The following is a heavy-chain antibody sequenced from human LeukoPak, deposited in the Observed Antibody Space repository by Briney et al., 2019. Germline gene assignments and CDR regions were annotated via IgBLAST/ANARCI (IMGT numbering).Heavy chain of an antibody. CDR3: AKDTPLIEYSSAWSRNSFDY. J-gene: IGHJ4*02. D-gene: IGHD6-19*01. V-gene: IGHV3-23*01. Sequence: GGSLRLSCAASGFTFSGYAMSWVRQAPGKGLEWVSTLSGGSRGTYYAESVKGRFTISRDNSKNTLYLQINSLRAEDTAVYYCAKDTPLIEYSSAWSRNSFDYWGQGTLVTVSS. CDR1: GFTFSGYA. CDR2: LSGGSRGT.